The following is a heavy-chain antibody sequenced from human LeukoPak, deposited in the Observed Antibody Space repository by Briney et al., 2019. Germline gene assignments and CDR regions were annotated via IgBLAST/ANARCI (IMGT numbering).Heavy chain of an antibody. V-gene: IGHV3-15*01. D-gene: IGHD6-19*01. CDR1: GFTFSIAW. CDR3: AREIGIAVAGSDY. J-gene: IGHJ4*02. Sequence: GGSLRLSCAASGFTFSIAWMTWVRQAPGKGLEWVGRIKSKTDGGTTDYAAPVKGRFTISRDDSKNTLYLQMNSLRAEDTAVYYCAREIGIAVAGSDYWGQGTLVTVSS. CDR2: IKSKTDGGTT.